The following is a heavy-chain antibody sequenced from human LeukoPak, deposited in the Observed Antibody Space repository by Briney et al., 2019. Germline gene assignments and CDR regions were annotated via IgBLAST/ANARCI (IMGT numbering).Heavy chain of an antibody. V-gene: IGHV3-21*06. CDR1: GFAFSTYT. J-gene: IGHJ4*02. CDR2: INSGGTTT. Sequence: GGSLGLSCAACGFAFSTYTMNCARQAPGKGLEWVASINSGGTTTHYAFSVKGRFTISRDNAQNVLYLQMNGLRGDDAALYYCLRGDSRDFWGQGTLVTVSS. CDR3: LRGDSRDF. D-gene: IGHD3-22*01.